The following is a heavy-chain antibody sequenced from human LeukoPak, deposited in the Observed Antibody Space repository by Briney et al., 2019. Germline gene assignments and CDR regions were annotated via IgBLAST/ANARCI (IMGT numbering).Heavy chain of an antibody. CDR3: ARGGWSLDY. Sequence: SETLSLTCTVSGGSISSYYWSWIRQPPGKGLEWIGYIYYSGSTHYNPSLKSRVAMSVDTSKNQFSLKLSSVTAADTAVYYCARGGWSLDYWGQGSLVTVSS. J-gene: IGHJ4*02. D-gene: IGHD6-19*01. V-gene: IGHV4-59*01. CDR1: GGSISSYY. CDR2: IYYSGST.